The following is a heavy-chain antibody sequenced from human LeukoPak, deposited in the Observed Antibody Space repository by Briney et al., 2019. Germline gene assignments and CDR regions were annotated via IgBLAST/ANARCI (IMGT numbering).Heavy chain of an antibody. CDR1: GGSFRGYY. J-gene: IGHJ4*02. Sequence: SETLSLTCAVSGGSFRGYYWNWIRQSPGKGLEWAGEFTSSGGTSYNPSLKSRLTLSVDTSKYQFSLKLNSVTAADTAVYYCARGRNYFENWGYYYYFDYWGQGTLVTVAS. CDR3: ARGRNYFENWGYYYYFDY. CDR2: FTSSGGT. V-gene: IGHV4-34*01. D-gene: IGHD1-26*01.